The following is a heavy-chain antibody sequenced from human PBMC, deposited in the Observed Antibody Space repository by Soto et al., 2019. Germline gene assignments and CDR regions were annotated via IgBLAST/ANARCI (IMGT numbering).Heavy chain of an antibody. CDR1: GGTFSSYA. V-gene: IGHV1-69*13. CDR3: ASAYYDSSGYSRYYYYGMDV. CDR2: IIPIFGTA. J-gene: IGHJ6*02. D-gene: IGHD3-22*01. Sequence: SVKVSCKASGGTFSSYAISWVRQAPGQGLEWMGGIIPIFGTANYAQKFQGRVTITADESTSTAYMELSSLRSEDTAVYYCASAYYDSSGYSRYYYYGMDVWGQGTTVTVSS.